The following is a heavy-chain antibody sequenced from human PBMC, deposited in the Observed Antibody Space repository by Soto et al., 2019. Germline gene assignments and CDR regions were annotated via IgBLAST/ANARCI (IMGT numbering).Heavy chain of an antibody. CDR1: GGSFSFYY. CDR3: ATRFYDSSGYYLFYFDS. D-gene: IGHD3-22*01. CDR2: INHSGST. Sequence: QVQLHQWGAGLLKPSETLSLTCAVSGGSFSFYYWSWIRQPPGKELEWIGEINHSGSTNYNSSLKSGVTISVGSSKNQFSLKLRSVTAADTAVYYCATRFYDSSGYYLFYFDSWGQGTLVTVSS. V-gene: IGHV4-34*01. J-gene: IGHJ4*02.